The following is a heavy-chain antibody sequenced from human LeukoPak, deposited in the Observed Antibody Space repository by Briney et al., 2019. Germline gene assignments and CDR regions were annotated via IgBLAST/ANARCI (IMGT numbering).Heavy chain of an antibody. Sequence: SETLSLTCTVSGGSISSSYYYWGWIRQPPGKGLEWIGSIYYSGSTYYNPSLKSRVTISVDTSKNQFSLKLSSVTAADTAVYYCARTDYGDLIDYWGQGTLVTVSS. D-gene: IGHD4-17*01. CDR3: ARTDYGDLIDY. V-gene: IGHV4-39*01. CDR1: GGSISSSYYY. CDR2: IYYSGST. J-gene: IGHJ4*02.